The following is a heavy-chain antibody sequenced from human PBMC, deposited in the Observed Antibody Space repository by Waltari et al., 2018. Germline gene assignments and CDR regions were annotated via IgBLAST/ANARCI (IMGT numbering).Heavy chain of an antibody. Sequence: EVRLVHAGAEVKKPGESLKISCQGSGYTFRDYWIGWVRQMPGKGLEWMGVIYPGDSDTQYSPTFQGQVTISVDKSIGTAYLHWSSLKASDTAVYYCARRRGDYSDFNYWGQGTLVTVSS. CDR2: IYPGDSDT. J-gene: IGHJ4*02. D-gene: IGHD4-4*01. CDR1: GYTFRDYW. CDR3: ARRRGDYSDFNY. V-gene: IGHV5-51*01.